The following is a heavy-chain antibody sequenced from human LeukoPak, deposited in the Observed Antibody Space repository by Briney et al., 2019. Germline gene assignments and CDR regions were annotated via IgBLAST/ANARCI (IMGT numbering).Heavy chain of an antibody. V-gene: IGHV1-18*01. D-gene: IGHD3-22*01. J-gene: IGHJ6*02. Sequence: ASVKVSCKASGYTFTNYGISWVRQAPGQGLEWMGWISAYSGNTNYAQKFQGWVTMTRDTSISTAYMELSRLRSDDTAVYYCARAWTPNYYDSSGYGAPYGMDVWGQGTTVTVSS. CDR3: ARAWTPNYYDSSGYGAPYGMDV. CDR2: ISAYSGNT. CDR1: GYTFTNYG.